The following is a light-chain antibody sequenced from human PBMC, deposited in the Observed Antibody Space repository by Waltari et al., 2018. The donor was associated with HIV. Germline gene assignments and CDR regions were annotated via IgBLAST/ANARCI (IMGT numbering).Light chain of an antibody. CDR1: QSVSSNY. V-gene: IGKV3-20*01. J-gene: IGKJ1*01. CDR2: GGS. CDR3: QQYGNSRT. Sequence: EIVLTQSPGTLSLSPGERATLSCRASQSVSSNYLAWYQQKPGQAPRLLIYGGSSRATGIPDRFSGSGSGTDLTLTISRLEPEDFAVYYCQQYGNSRTFGQGTKVEIK.